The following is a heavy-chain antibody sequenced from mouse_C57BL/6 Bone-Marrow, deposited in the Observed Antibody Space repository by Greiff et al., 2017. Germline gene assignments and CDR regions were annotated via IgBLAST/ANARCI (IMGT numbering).Heavy chain of an antibody. CDR3: VRDSSGYVRFAY. CDR2: IRSKSSNYAT. CDR1: GFTFNTYA. V-gene: IGHV10-3*01. D-gene: IGHD3-2*02. Sequence: EVQGVESGGGLVQPKGSLKLSCAASGFTFNTYAMHWVRQAPGKGLEWVARIRSKSSNYATYYAESVKDRFTISRDDSQSMLYLQMNNLKTEDTAMYYCVRDSSGYVRFAYWGQGTLVTVSA. J-gene: IGHJ3*01.